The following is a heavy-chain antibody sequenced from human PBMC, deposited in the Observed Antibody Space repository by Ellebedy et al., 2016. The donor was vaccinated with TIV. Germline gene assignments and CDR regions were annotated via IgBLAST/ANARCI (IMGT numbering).Heavy chain of an antibody. Sequence: SETLSLTCPVSGGSISSSTYYWGWIRQPPGKGLEWIGSIYYSGSTYYNPSLKSRVTISVDTSKNHFSLQLSSVTAADTAVFFCARGRSLEGFDIWGQGTLVTVSS. J-gene: IGHJ3*02. CDR3: ARGRSLEGFDI. D-gene: IGHD1-1*01. CDR1: GGSISSSTYY. CDR2: IYYSGST. V-gene: IGHV4-39*07.